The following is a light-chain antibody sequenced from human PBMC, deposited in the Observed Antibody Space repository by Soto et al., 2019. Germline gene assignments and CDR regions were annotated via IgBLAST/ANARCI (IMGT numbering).Light chain of an antibody. V-gene: IGKV1-16*02. CDR3: QQYNSYPRT. CDR1: QGSSND. Sequence: DLQMTQSPSSLSASVGDRVTITCRASQGSSNDLAWFQQKPGKAPKTLIHTASTLQTGAPSKLSGSGSGTDFTLIIISLQPEDFATYYCQQYNSYPRTIGQGTRLEI. CDR2: TAS. J-gene: IGKJ2*01.